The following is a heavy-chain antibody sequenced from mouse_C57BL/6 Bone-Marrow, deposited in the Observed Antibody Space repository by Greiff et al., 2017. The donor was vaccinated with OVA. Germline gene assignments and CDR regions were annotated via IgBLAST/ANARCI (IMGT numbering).Heavy chain of an antibody. CDR3: ARGGFYDGYPSWFAY. Sequence: VQRVESGAELVRPGTSVKVSCKASGYAFTNYLIEWVKQRPGQGLEWIGVINPGSGGTNYNEKFKGKATLTADKSSSTAYMQLSSLTSEDSAVYFCARGGFYDGYPSWFAYWGQGTLVTVSA. CDR1: GYAFTNYL. J-gene: IGHJ3*01. D-gene: IGHD2-3*01. V-gene: IGHV1-54*01. CDR2: INPGSGGT.